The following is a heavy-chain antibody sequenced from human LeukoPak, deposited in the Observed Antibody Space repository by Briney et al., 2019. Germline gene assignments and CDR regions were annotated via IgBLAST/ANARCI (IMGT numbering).Heavy chain of an antibody. V-gene: IGHV3-21*03. D-gene: IGHD3-3*01. CDR1: GFSFSSYS. CDR2: ISSSSSYI. CDR3: TRAGGYDFWIDY. Sequence: GGSLRLSCAASGFSFSSYSMNWVRQAPGKGLEWVSFISSSSSYIYYADSVKGRFTISRDNAKNSLYLQMNSLKTEDTAVYYCTRAGGYDFWIDYWGQGTLVTVSS. J-gene: IGHJ4*02.